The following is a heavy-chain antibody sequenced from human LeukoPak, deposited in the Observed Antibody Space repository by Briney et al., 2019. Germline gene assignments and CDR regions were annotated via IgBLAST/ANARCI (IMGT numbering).Heavy chain of an antibody. CDR2: INAGNGNT. D-gene: IGHD6-19*01. Sequence: ASVKVSCKASGYTFTSYAMHWVRQAPGQRLEWMGWINAGNGNTKYSQKFQGRVTITRDTSASTAYMELSNLRSEDTAVYYCARSDSSGWVRDFDYWGQGTLVTVSS. J-gene: IGHJ4*02. V-gene: IGHV1-3*01. CDR3: ARSDSSGWVRDFDY. CDR1: GYTFTSYA.